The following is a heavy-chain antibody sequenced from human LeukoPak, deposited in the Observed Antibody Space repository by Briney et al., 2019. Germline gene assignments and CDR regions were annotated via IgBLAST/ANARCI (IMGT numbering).Heavy chain of an antibody. CDR3: ARDCSGGSCYGAFDI. Sequence: SWIRQPPGKGLEWIGCIYDSGSTYYNPSLKSRITISVDTSENRFSLKLSSVTATDTAVYYCARDCSGGSCYGAFDIWGQGTMVTVSS. V-gene: IGHV4-30-2*05. J-gene: IGHJ3*02. D-gene: IGHD2-15*01. CDR2: IYDSGST.